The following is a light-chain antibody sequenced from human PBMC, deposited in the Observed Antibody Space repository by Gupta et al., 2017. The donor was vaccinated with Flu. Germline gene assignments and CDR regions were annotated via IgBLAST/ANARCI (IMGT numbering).Light chain of an antibody. CDR2: NAS. V-gene: IGKV1-37*01. CDR1: QGISSY. Sequence: IQLTQSPSSLSASVGDRVTITCRVGQGISSYLNWYRQKPGKVPKLLIYNASKVQSGVTSRFSGSGSGTXSTLTIXRWQPEDVATYYGQHKNNAPFTFGXGTKMEIK. CDR3: QHKNNAPFT. J-gene: IGKJ2*01.